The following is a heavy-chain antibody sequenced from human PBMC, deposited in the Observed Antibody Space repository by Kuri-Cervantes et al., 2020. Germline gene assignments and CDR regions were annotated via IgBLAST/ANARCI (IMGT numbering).Heavy chain of an antibody. CDR3: ASRGNNFPFDY. J-gene: IGHJ4*02. V-gene: IGHV3-48*01. CDR1: GSTFNTYG. D-gene: IGHD5-18*01. CDR2: IGGSSITI. Sequence: GESLKISCAASGSTFNTYGMNWVRQAPGKGLEWVAFIGGSSITIYYADSVKGRFTISRDNARSSLSLQMNNLRAEDTAVYYCASRGNNFPFDYWGQGTLVTVSS.